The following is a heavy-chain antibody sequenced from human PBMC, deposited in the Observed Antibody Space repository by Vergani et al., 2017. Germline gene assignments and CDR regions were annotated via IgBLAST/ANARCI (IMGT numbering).Heavy chain of an antibody. V-gene: IGHV1-69*15. CDR1: GGTFSSYA. Sequence: QVKLVQSGAEVKKPGSSVKVSCKASGGTFSSYAISWARQAPGQGLEWMGRIIPIFGTANYAQKFQGRVTITADESTSTAYMELSSLRSEDTAVYYCARAELYDYVWGSYDYWGQGTLVTVSS. CDR2: IIPIFGTA. J-gene: IGHJ4*02. CDR3: ARAELYDYVWGSYDY. D-gene: IGHD3-16*01.